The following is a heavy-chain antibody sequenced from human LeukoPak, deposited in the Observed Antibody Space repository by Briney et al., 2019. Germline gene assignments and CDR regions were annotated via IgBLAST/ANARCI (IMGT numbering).Heavy chain of an antibody. CDR3: AKDSSYYDSSGCYSYFDY. CDR2: ISSSGSTI. Sequence: GGSLRLSCAASGFTFSDYYMSWIRQAPGKGLEWVSYISSSGSTIYYADSVKGRFTISRDNSKNPLYLQMNSLRAEDTTVYYCAKDSSYYDSSGCYSYFDYWGQGTLVTVSS. J-gene: IGHJ4*02. CDR1: GFTFSDYY. D-gene: IGHD3-22*01. V-gene: IGHV3-11*04.